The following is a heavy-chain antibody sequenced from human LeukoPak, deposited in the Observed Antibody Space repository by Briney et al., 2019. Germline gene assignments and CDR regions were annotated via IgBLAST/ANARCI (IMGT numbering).Heavy chain of an antibody. Sequence: GESLRLSCAASGFTFSTYWMHWVRQAPGTGLVWVSRISSDGTNTYYADSVKGRFSISRDNAKNTLYLQMNSLRAEDTAVYYCARVYYYYMDVWGKGTTVAVSS. CDR3: ARVYYYYMDV. J-gene: IGHJ6*03. V-gene: IGHV3-74*01. CDR1: GFTFSTYW. CDR2: ISSDGTNT.